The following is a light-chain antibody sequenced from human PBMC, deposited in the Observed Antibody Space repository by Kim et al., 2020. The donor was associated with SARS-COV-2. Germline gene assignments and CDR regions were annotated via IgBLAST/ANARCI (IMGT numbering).Light chain of an antibody. CDR3: SSYAGSSTWV. J-gene: IGLJ3*02. Sequence: GQSITISCTGTSSDVGGYNFVSWYQQHPGKAPKLMIYNVNKRPSGVSNRFSGSKSGNTASLTISGLQAEDEADYYCSSYAGSSTWVFGGGTKVTVL. CDR1: SSDVGGYNF. V-gene: IGLV2-14*04. CDR2: NVN.